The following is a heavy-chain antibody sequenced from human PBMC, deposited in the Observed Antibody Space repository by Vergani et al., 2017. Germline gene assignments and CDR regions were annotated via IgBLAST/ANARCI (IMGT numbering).Heavy chain of an antibody. J-gene: IGHJ6*03. D-gene: IGHD2-2*02. CDR1: RSTFKTYG. V-gene: IGHV3-33*01. CDR2: IYYDGSNA. Sequence: QGQLVESGGGIDQPGTSLTLSCVASRSTFKTYGMRWVRQAPGKGLEWVGLIYYDGSNAYYADTVKGRFTITRDNSKNTLYMQMSSLRAEDTAVYYCARDQLPAAIRLNVGNYMDVWGKGATVIVSS. CDR3: ARDQLPAAIRLNVGNYMDV.